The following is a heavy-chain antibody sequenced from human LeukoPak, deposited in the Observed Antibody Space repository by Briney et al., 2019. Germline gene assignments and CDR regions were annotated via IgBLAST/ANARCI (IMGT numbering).Heavy chain of an antibody. D-gene: IGHD6-6*01. Sequence: GGSLRLSCEASGFTFSSYAMHWVRQAPGKGLEWGAVISYDGSNKYYADSVKGRFTISRDNSKNTLYLQMNSLRAEDTAVYYCARAYSSSLGAFDYWGQGTLVTVSS. CDR2: ISYDGSNK. CDR1: GFTFSSYA. V-gene: IGHV3-30*04. CDR3: ARAYSSSLGAFDY. J-gene: IGHJ4*02.